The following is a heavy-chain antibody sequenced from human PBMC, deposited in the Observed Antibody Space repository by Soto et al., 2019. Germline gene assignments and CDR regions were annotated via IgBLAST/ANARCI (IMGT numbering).Heavy chain of an antibody. J-gene: IGHJ6*02. CDR2: IIPIFGTA. V-gene: IGHV1-69*12. CDR3: ARDGGRILTGPDYYYYYGMDV. Sequence: QVQLVQSGAEVKKPGSSVKVSCRASGGTFSSYAISWVRQAPGQGLEWMGGIIPIFGTANYAQKFQGRVTITADESTSTAYMELSSLRSEDTAVYYCARDGGRILTGPDYYYYYGMDVWGQGTTVTVSS. CDR1: GGTFSSYA. D-gene: IGHD3-9*01.